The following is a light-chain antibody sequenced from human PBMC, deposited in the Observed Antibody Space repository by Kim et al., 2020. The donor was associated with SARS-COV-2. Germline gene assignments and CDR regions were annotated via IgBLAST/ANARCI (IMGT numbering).Light chain of an antibody. V-gene: IGKV1-16*02. J-gene: IGKJ4*01. CDR1: QGSSNH. Sequence: SASVGDGVPITWRESQGSSNHLAWFQQKTGKAPKALIYAAYSLQSGVASKFSGSGSGTHFTLTITNLQSEDFATYYCQQYNSYPLTFGGGTKLEL. CDR2: AAY. CDR3: QQYNSYPLT.